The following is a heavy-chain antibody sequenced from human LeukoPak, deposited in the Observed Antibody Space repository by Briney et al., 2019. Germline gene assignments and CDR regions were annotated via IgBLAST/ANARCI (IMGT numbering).Heavy chain of an antibody. CDR3: AKDAGSGSYDWFDP. CDR2: ISYDGTNK. CDR1: GFTFSNYN. Sequence: GGSLRLSCAASGFTFSNYNMNWVRQAPGKGLEWVAIISYDGTNKYYADSVKGRFTISRDNSKNTLYLQMNSLRAEDTAVYYCAKDAGSGSYDWFDPWGQGTLVTVSS. V-gene: IGHV3-30*18. J-gene: IGHJ5*02. D-gene: IGHD3-10*01.